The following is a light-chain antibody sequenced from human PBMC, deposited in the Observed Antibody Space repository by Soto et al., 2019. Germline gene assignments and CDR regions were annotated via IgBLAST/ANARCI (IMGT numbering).Light chain of an antibody. V-gene: IGKV1-9*01. Sequence: DIQLTQSPSFLSASVGDRVTITCRASQGISSYLAWYQQKPGKAPKLLIYAASTLQSGVPSRFSGSGSGTEFTLTIISLQPEDFATYYCQQLNSFFGPGTKVHIK. CDR3: QQLNSF. CDR1: QGISSY. J-gene: IGKJ3*01. CDR2: AAS.